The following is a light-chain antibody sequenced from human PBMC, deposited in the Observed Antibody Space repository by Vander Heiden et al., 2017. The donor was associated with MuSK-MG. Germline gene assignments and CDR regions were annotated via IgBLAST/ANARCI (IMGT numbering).Light chain of an antibody. CDR2: RNN. Sequence: QAVLTQQPSASATPGQRVTISCSGSSSNIGSNFVYWYQQLQGTAPKLLIYRNNKRTSGVPDRFSGSKSGTSASLAISGLRSEDEADYFCAAWDDSLSGVVFGGGTKLTVL. CDR3: AAWDDSLSGVV. CDR1: SSNIGSNF. V-gene: IGLV1-47*01. J-gene: IGLJ2*01.